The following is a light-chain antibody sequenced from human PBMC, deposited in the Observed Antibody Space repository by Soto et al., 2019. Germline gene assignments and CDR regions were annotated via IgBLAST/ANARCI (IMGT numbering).Light chain of an antibody. J-gene: IGLJ3*02. CDR2: NTN. Sequence: QTVVTQEPSFSVSPGTTVTLTCALSSGSVSTNYYPSWYQQTPGQAPRTLIYNTNTRSSGVPARFSGSILGNKAALTITGAQADDESDYYCVLYMGSGISVFGGGTKLTVL. CDR3: VLYMGSGISV. CDR1: SGSVSTNYY. V-gene: IGLV8-61*01.